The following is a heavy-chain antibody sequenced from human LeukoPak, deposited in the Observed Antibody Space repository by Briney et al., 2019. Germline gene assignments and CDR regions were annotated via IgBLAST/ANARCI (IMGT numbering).Heavy chain of an antibody. V-gene: IGHV3-7*01. CDR2: IKQDGSEK. CDR1: GFPFSGSW. Sequence: PGGSLRLSCAASGFPFSGSWMDWVRQAPGKRMEWVANIKQDGSEKHYADSVKGRFTISRDNAKNSLFLQMSGLRAEDTAVYYCSRSLDYWGRGALVTVSS. J-gene: IGHJ4*02. CDR3: SRSLDY.